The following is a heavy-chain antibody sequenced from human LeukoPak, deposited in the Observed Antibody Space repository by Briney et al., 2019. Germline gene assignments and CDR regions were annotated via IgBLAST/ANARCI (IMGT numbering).Heavy chain of an antibody. V-gene: IGHV4-59*01. J-gene: IGHJ4*02. CDR3: VRGTVLNFDY. CDR1: GGSLSSYY. Sequence: PSETLSLTCTVSGGSLSSYYWSWIRQPPGKGLEWIGYIYYSGSTNYNPSLKSRVTISVDTSKNQFSLKLSSVTAADTAVYYCVRGTVLNFDYWGQGTLVTVSS. D-gene: IGHD4-23*01. CDR2: IYYSGST.